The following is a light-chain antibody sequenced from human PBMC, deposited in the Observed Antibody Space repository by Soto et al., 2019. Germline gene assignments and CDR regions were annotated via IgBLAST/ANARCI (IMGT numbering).Light chain of an antibody. CDR3: TSYTSSSTLYV. V-gene: IGLV2-14*01. J-gene: IGLJ1*01. Sequence: QSALTQPASVSGSPGQSITISCTGTSSDVGRFNYVSWYQQHPGKAPKLIIYDVSNRPSGISNHFSGSKSGNTASLTISGLQAEDEAVYYCTSYTSSSTLYVFGTGTKVTVL. CDR2: DVS. CDR1: SSDVGRFNY.